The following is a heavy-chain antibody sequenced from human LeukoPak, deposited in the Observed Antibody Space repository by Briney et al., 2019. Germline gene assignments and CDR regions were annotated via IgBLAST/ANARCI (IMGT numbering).Heavy chain of an antibody. CDR1: GGSISSSSYY. V-gene: IGHV4-39*07. Sequence: SETLSLTCAVSGGSISSSSYYWGWIRQPPGKGLEWIGSIYYSGSTNYNPSLKSRVTISVDTSKNQFSLKLSSVTAADTAVYYCARAKRYGAYFDYWGQGTLVTVSS. J-gene: IGHJ4*02. D-gene: IGHD3-10*01. CDR2: IYYSGST. CDR3: ARAKRYGAYFDY.